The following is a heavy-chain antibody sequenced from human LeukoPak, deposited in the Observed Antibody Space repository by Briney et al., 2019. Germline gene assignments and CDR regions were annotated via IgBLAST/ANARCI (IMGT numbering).Heavy chain of an antibody. Sequence: PSETLSLTCTVSGGSITSYYWSWIRQPPGKGLEWIGYIYYSGSTNYNPSLKSRVTISVDTSKNQFSLKLSSVTAADTAVYYCASPGATGDHAFDIWGQGTMVTVSS. V-gene: IGHV4-59*01. CDR2: IYYSGST. J-gene: IGHJ3*02. D-gene: IGHD1-26*01. CDR3: ASPGATGDHAFDI. CDR1: GGSITSYY.